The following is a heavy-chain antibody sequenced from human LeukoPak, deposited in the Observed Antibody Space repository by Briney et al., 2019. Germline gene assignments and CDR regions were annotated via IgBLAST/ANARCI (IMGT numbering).Heavy chain of an antibody. CDR1: GGSISSYY. CDR2: IYYSGST. J-gene: IGHJ6*02. D-gene: IGHD2-15*01. Sequence: PSETLSLTCTVSGGSISSYYWSWIRQPPGKGLEWIGYIYYSGSTNYNPSLKSRVTISVDTSKNQFSLKLSSVTAADTAVYYCARDPVVVVAATRDYYYYGMDVWGQGTTVTVSS. V-gene: IGHV4-59*01. CDR3: ARDPVVVVAATRDYYYYGMDV.